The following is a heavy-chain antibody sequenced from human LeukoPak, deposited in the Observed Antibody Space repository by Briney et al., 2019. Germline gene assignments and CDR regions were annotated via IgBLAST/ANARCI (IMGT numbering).Heavy chain of an antibody. V-gene: IGHV4-4*07. D-gene: IGHD2-2*01. CDR3: ARDQGSTRITWFDP. Sequence: PSETLSLTCTVSGGSISSYYWSWIRQSAGKGLSWFGRIYTSGSTNYNPSLKSRVTMSVDTSKNQFSLKLSSVTAADTAVYYCARDQGSTRITWFDPWGQGTLVTVSS. CDR2: IYTSGST. J-gene: IGHJ5*02. CDR1: GGSISSYY.